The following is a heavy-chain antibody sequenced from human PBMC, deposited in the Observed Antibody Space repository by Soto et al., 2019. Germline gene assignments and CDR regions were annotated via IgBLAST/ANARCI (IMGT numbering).Heavy chain of an antibody. Sequence: IFKRKPPGKGLEWIGYIYYSGSTNYNPSLKSRVTISVDTSKNQFSLKLSSVTAADTAVYYCASQDYYGSGRLDYWGQRTLVTVSS. J-gene: IGHJ4*02. CDR2: IYYSGST. V-gene: IGHV4-61*07. D-gene: IGHD3-10*01. CDR3: ASQDYYGSGRLDY.